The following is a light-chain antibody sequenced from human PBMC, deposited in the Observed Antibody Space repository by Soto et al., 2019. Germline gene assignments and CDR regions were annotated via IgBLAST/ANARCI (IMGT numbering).Light chain of an antibody. J-gene: IGKJ4*01. Sequence: EIVLTQSPGTLSLSPGERATLSCRASQSVSSSYLAWYQQKPGQAPRLLIYGASSRATGIPDRFSGSGSGTELTLTISRLEPEDFTVYYCQQYGRYTLTFGGGTKVEIK. CDR2: GAS. CDR1: QSVSSSY. CDR3: QQYGRYTLT. V-gene: IGKV3-20*01.